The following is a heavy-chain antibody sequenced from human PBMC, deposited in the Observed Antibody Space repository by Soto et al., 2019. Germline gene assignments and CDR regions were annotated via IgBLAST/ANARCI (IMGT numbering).Heavy chain of an antibody. D-gene: IGHD2-15*01. CDR3: IWNTRAEVVGH. CDR2: IKSYGSGGAT. Sequence: DVQLVESGGGLGMPGGSLRLSCVVSGITFKDAWMSWVRQAPGKGLEWVARIKSYGSGGATDYTEAVKGRFTISRDDSQSTVHLQMNSLRNEDTAVYFCIWNTRAEVVGHWGQGTLVTVSS. J-gene: IGHJ4*02. V-gene: IGHV3-15*01. CDR1: GITFKDAW.